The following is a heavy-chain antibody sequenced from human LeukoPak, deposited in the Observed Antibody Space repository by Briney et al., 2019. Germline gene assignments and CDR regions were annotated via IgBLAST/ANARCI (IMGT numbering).Heavy chain of an antibody. D-gene: IGHD1-26*01. J-gene: IGHJ5*01. CDR1: GFTFSTYN. CDR3: ARVGSRGDWFDY. V-gene: IGHV3-48*01. Sequence: GGSLRLSCAASGFTFSTYNMLWVRQTPGKGLEFLFYIKSGGNAVHYADSVKDRFTFSRDNAKNSLYLQMTGLRVEDSGIYYCARVGSRGDWFDYWGQGTRVTVSS. CDR2: IKSGGNAV.